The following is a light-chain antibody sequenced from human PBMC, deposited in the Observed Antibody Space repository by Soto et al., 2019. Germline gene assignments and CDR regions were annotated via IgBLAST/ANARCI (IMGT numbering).Light chain of an antibody. V-gene: IGKV1-39*01. Sequence: DIQMTQSPSSLSASVGDTVTITCRASQSIGKHLNWYQQKPGKAPKFLIYSVSSLQSGVPSRFSGSGSGTDFTLTINSLQPEDFATYYCQQGYSSAIPFGQGTRPAI. CDR2: SVS. J-gene: IGKJ5*01. CDR1: QSIGKH. CDR3: QQGYSSAIP.